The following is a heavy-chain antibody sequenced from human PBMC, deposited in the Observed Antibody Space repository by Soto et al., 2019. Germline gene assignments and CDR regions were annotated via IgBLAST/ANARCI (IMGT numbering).Heavy chain of an antibody. CDR1: GFTFSSYN. V-gene: IGHV3-21*01. D-gene: IGHD6-19*01. Sequence: EVQLVESGGGLVKPGGSLRLSCAASGFTFSSYNMNWVRQAPGKGLEWVSSISSSSGYIYYPDSVKGRFTISRDNAKNLLYMQMYSLRAEDTAVYYCARDGGSGWDYYYYYGMDVWGQGTTVTVSS. CDR3: ARDGGSGWDYYYYYGMDV. CDR2: ISSSSGYI. J-gene: IGHJ6*02.